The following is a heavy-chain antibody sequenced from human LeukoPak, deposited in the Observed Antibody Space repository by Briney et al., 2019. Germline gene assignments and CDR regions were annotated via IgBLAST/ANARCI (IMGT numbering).Heavy chain of an antibody. CDR2: MNPNSGNT. J-gene: IGHJ4*02. CDR3: ATDILTGYESGIYFDY. Sequence: GASVKVSCKASGYTFTSYDINWVRQATGQGLEWMGWMNPNSGNTGYAQKFQGRVTMTRNTSISTAYMELSRLRSDDTAVYYCATDILTGYESGIYFDYWGQGTLVTVSS. D-gene: IGHD3-9*01. V-gene: IGHV1-8*01. CDR1: GYTFTSYD.